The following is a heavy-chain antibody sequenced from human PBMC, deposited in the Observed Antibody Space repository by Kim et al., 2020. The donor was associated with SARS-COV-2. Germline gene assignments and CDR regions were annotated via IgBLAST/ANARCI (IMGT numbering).Heavy chain of an antibody. J-gene: IGHJ3*02. CDR2: ITKTSTTI. Sequence: GGSLRLSCATSGFTFSAYDMNWVRQAPGKGLEWLSFITKTSTTIYYADSVEGRFTISRDNAKNSLFLQMNSLRDEETAIYYCVRDRMGGAFDMWGQGTMVTVSS. CDR1: GFTFSAYD. D-gene: IGHD3-16*01. V-gene: IGHV3-48*02. CDR3: VRDRMGGAFDM.